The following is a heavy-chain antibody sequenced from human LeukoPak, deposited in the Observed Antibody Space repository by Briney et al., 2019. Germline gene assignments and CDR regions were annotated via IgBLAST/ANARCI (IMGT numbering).Heavy chain of an antibody. V-gene: IGHV3-30*02. Sequence: GGSLRLSCAASGFTFSNAWMSWVRQAPGKGLEWVAFIRYDGSNKYYADSVKGRFTISRDNSKNTLYLQMNSLRAEDTAVYYCAKDSSSRVRFDYWGQGTLVTVSS. CDR3: AKDSSSRVRFDY. CDR1: GFTFSNAW. J-gene: IGHJ4*02. CDR2: IRYDGSNK. D-gene: IGHD6-13*01.